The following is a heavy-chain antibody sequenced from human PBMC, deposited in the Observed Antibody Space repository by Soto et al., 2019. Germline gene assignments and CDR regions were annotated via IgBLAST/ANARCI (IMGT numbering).Heavy chain of an antibody. V-gene: IGHV1-69*01. Sequence: QVQLVQSGAEVKKPGSSVKVSCKASGGTFSSYAISWVRQAPGQGLEWMGGIIPIFGTANYAQKFQGRVTITADESTRTAYMELSSLRSEDTAVYYCARDPVRVPYDSSGYYYKNWFDPWGQGTLVTVSS. CDR1: GGTFSSYA. J-gene: IGHJ5*02. CDR3: ARDPVRVPYDSSGYYYKNWFDP. CDR2: IIPIFGTA. D-gene: IGHD3-22*01.